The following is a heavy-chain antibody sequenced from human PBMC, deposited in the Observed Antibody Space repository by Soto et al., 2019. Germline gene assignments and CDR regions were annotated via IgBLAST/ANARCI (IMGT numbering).Heavy chain of an antibody. CDR3: ARARIVVAGTIVDY. V-gene: IGHV4-38-2*01. CDR1: GYSISSGYY. Sequence: SETLSLTCAVSGYSISSGYYCGWIRQPPGKGLEWIGSIYHSGNTYYNPSLKSRVTISVDTSKNHFSLKLSSVTAADTAVYYCARARIVVAGTIVDYWGQGNMVSVPS. CDR2: IYHSGNT. D-gene: IGHD6-19*01. J-gene: IGHJ4*02.